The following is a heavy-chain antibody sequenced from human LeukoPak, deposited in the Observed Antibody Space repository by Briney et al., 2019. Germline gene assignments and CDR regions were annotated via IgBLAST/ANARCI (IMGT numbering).Heavy chain of an antibody. V-gene: IGHV3-23*01. CDR1: GFTFSSYA. CDR3: AKDFYDSSGSRYDY. J-gene: IGHJ4*02. Sequence: AGGSLRLSCAASGFTFSSYAMSWVRQAPGKGLEWVSAISGSGGSTYYADSVRGRFTISRDNSKNTLFMQMNSLRAEDTAVYYCAKDFYDSSGSRYDYWGQGTLVTVSS. D-gene: IGHD3-22*01. CDR2: ISGSGGST.